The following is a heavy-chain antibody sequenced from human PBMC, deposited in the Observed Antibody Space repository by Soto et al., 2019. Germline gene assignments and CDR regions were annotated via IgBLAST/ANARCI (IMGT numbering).Heavy chain of an antibody. Sequence: QLQLQQSGPGLVKPSETLSLTCTVSGASISSTAFFWTWVRQPPGKGLEWIGNIFYNGKTSYNPPLHSRLTICLDTSQIPSSPTLPAVSAADTGVDSCVGPQSGFSDYYYYGVDVWGQGTTVTVSS. D-gene: IGHD3-3*01. V-gene: IGHV4-39*01. J-gene: IGHJ6*02. CDR3: VGPQSGFSDYYYYGVDV. CDR2: IFYNGKT. CDR1: GASISSTAFF.